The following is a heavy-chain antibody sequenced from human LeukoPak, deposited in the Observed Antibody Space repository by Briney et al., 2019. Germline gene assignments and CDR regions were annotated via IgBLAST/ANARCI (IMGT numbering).Heavy chain of an antibody. CDR2: INHSGST. J-gene: IGHJ6*02. V-gene: IGHV4-34*01. CDR3: ARGTMVRVRGMDV. D-gene: IGHD3-10*01. CDR1: GGSFRGYY. Sequence: SETLSLTCAVYGGSFRGYYWSWIRQPPGKGLEWIGEINHSGSTNYNPSLKSRVTISVDTSKNQFSLKLSSVTAADTAVYYCARGTMVRVRGMDVWGQGTTVTVSS.